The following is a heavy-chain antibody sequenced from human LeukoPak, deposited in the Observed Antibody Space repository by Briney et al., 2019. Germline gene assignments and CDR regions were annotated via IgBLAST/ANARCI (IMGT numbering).Heavy chain of an antibody. CDR1: GFTFSTYG. Sequence: GGSLRLSCAASGFTFSTYGMHWVRQAPGKGLEWVTVISYDGSHKYYADSVKGRFTISRDNSKNTLYLQMNSLSAEDTAVYYCAKYESNGWSYFDYWGQGTLVTVSS. J-gene: IGHJ4*02. CDR2: ISYDGSHK. D-gene: IGHD6-19*01. V-gene: IGHV3-30*18. CDR3: AKYESNGWSYFDY.